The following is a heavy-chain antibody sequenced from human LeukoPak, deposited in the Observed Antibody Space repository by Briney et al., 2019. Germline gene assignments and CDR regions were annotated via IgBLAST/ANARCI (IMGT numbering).Heavy chain of an antibody. CDR3: ARAYDSSGYYYYVY. CDR2: IYYSGST. Sequence: SETLSLTCTVSGGSISSYYWSWIRQPPGKGLEWIGSIYYSGSTYYNPSLKSRVTISVDTSKNQFSLKLSSVTAADTAVYYCARAYDSSGYYYYVYWGQGTLVTVSS. D-gene: IGHD3-22*01. J-gene: IGHJ4*02. V-gene: IGHV4-59*12. CDR1: GGSISSYY.